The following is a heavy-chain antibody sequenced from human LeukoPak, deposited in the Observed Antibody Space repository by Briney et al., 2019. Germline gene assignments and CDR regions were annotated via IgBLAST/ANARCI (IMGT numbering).Heavy chain of an antibody. CDR2: IISSSRDT. V-gene: IGHV3-21*01. D-gene: IGHD4-17*01. CDR1: GFTFNTSS. Sequence: GGSLRLSCAASGFTFNTSSINWVRQAPGKGLDWVASIISSSRDTYYADSVKGRFTISRENAKKSLYLQMSSLRAEDTAVYYCARERVDFGDWSRYYHYGMDVWGQGTTVTVTS. CDR3: ARERVDFGDWSRYYHYGMDV. J-gene: IGHJ6*02.